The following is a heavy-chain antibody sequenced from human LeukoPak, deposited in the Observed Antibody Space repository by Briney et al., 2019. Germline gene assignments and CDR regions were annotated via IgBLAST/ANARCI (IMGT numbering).Heavy chain of an antibody. CDR2: FRSKGYGGTT. V-gene: IGHV3-49*04. J-gene: IGHJ4*02. D-gene: IGHD6-13*01. CDR1: GFPYGDYA. CDR3: TRDHGSSWYERGYFDY. Sequence: GGSLRLSCTASGFPYGDYAMRWVRGARGRGREGVGFFRSKGYGGTTEYAASEKGRFTIARDDSKSIAYLQMNSLKTEDTAVYYCTRDHGSSWYERGYFDYWGQGTLVTVSS.